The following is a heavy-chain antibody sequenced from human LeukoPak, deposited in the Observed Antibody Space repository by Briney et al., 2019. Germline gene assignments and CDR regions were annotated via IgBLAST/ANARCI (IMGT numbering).Heavy chain of an antibody. CDR3: ARAQGITMVRGFDY. V-gene: IGHV1-69*04. J-gene: IGHJ4*02. CDR2: IIPILGIA. Sequence: ASVKVSCKASGGTFSSYAISWVRQAPGQGLEWMGRIIPILGIANYAQKFQGRVTITADKSTSTAYMELSSLRSEDTAVYYCARAQGITMVRGFDYWGQGTLVTVSS. D-gene: IGHD3-10*01. CDR1: GGTFSSYA.